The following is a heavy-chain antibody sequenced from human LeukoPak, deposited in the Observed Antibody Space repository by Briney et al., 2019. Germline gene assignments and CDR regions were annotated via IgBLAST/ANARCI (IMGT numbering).Heavy chain of an antibody. CDR3: ARSGVVVAALERGVANWFDP. V-gene: IGHV3-21*01. CDR1: GYTFSSYS. CDR2: ISSSSSYI. D-gene: IGHD2-15*01. J-gene: IGHJ5*02. Sequence: GGSLRLSCAASGYTFSSYSMNWVRQAPGKGLEWVSSISSSSSYIYYADSVKGRFTISRDNAKNSLFLQMNSLRAEDTAVYYCARSGVVVAALERGVANWFDPWGQGTLVTVSS.